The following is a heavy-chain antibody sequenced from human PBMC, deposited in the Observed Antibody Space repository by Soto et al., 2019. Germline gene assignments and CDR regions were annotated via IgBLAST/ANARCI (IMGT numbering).Heavy chain of an antibody. V-gene: IGHV3-23*01. J-gene: IGHJ6*02. Sequence: GGSLRLSCAASGFTFSSYALTWVRKAPGKGLEWVSALSGSGGSTYYADSVKGRFTISRDKSKNTVYLQMNSLRAEDTAIYYCARDRGSSQYSYNAFDVWGQGTTVTVSS. CDR3: ARDRGSSQYSYNAFDV. CDR2: LSGSGGST. CDR1: GFTFSSYA. D-gene: IGHD1-26*01.